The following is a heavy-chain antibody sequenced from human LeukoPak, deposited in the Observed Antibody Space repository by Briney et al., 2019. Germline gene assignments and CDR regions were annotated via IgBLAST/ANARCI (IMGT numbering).Heavy chain of an antibody. Sequence: GASVNVSCKASGYTFTGYYMHWVRQAPGQGLEWMGWINPNSGGTNYAQKFQGRVTMTRDTSISTAYMELSRLRSDDTAVYYCARDTYYYDSSGSYYFDYWGQGTLVTVSS. V-gene: IGHV1-2*02. J-gene: IGHJ4*02. CDR1: GYTFTGYY. D-gene: IGHD3-22*01. CDR2: INPNSGGT. CDR3: ARDTYYYDSSGSYYFDY.